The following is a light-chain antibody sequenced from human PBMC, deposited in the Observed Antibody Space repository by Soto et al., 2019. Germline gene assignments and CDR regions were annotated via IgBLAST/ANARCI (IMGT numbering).Light chain of an antibody. CDR2: DVS. CDR3: QQYDSYST. V-gene: IGKV1-5*01. CDR1: EGISSW. J-gene: IGKJ1*01. Sequence: DIQMTQSPSTLSASIGDRVVITCRASEGISSWLAWYQQNPGKAPKLLIYDVSSLESGVPSRFSGSGSGTEFTLTISSLQPDDFATYYCQQYDSYSTFGQGTKVDIK.